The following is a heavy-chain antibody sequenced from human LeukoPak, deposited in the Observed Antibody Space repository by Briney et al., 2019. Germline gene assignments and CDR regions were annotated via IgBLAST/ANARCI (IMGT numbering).Heavy chain of an antibody. V-gene: IGHV4-34*01. Sequence: SETPSLTCAVYGGSFSGYYWSWIRQPPGKGLEWIGEINHSGSTNYNPSLKSRVTISVDTSKNQFSLKLSSVTAADTAVYYCARAHGGMTRWGQGTLVTVSS. J-gene: IGHJ4*02. D-gene: IGHD4-23*01. CDR1: GGSFSGYY. CDR3: ARAHGGMTR. CDR2: INHSGST.